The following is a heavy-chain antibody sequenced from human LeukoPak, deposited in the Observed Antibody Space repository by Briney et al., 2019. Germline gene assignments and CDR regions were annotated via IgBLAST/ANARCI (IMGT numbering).Heavy chain of an antibody. CDR1: GFTFSSYA. J-gene: IGHJ4*02. Sequence: GGSLRLSCAASGFTFSSYAMSWVRQAPGKGLEWVSAISGSGGSTYYADSVKGRFTISRDNSKNTLYLQMNCLRAEDTAVYYCVRPNGPTPFDYWGQGTLVTVSS. V-gene: IGHV3-23*01. CDR2: ISGSGGST. CDR3: VRPNGPTPFDY.